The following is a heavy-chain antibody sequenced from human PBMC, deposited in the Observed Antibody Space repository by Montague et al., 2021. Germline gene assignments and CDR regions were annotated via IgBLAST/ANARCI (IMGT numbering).Heavy chain of an antibody. Sequence: SETLSLTCTVSRSLIDSDYYSGWIRQPPGKGLEWLGSVSHGGRTYYNPSLKSRVTISVDTSNNHFSLKLRSVTAADTAMYYCARERDRYYYMDIWGKGTTITVSS. CDR2: VSHGGRT. CDR1: RSLIDSDYY. J-gene: IGHJ6*03. CDR3: ARERDRYYYMDI. V-gene: IGHV4-38-2*02.